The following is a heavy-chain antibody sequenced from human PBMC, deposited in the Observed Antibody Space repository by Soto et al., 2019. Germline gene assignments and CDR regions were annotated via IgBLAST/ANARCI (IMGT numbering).Heavy chain of an antibody. CDR1: AFTFSSSA. Sequence: QVQLVESGGGVVQPGRSLRLSCTASAFTFSSSAMHWVRQAPGKGLEWVAVMWADGSNRHYADSVKGRFTISRDNSKNTLYLQMNSLRAEETAVYYCASPIFPWEWEVVGTWGQGTLVPVSS. D-gene: IGHD1-26*01. CDR2: MWADGSNR. V-gene: IGHV3-33*01. J-gene: IGHJ5*02. CDR3: ASPIFPWEWEVVGT.